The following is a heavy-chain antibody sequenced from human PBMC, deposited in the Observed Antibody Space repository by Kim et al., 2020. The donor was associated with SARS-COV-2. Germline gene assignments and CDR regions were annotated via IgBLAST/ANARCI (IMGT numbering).Heavy chain of an antibody. Sequence: ASVKVSCKASGYTFTSYAMHWVRQAPGQRLEWMGWINAGNGNTKYSQKFQGRVTITRDTSASTAYMELSSLRSEDTAVYYCARDQGGKSSSSWYARFDYYYYGMDVWGQGTTVTVSS. J-gene: IGHJ6*02. D-gene: IGHD6-13*01. CDR1: GYTFTSYA. CDR3: ARDQGGKSSSSWYARFDYYYYGMDV. V-gene: IGHV1-3*01. CDR2: INAGNGNT.